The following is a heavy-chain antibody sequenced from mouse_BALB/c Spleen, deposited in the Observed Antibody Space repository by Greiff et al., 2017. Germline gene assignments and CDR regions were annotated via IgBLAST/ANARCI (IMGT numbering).Heavy chain of an antibody. V-gene: IGHV1-39*01. J-gene: IGHJ1*01. CDR3: ARRGRTGTDWYFDV. CDR1: GYSFTGYN. Sequence: VQLKESGPELEKPGASVKISCKASGYSFTGYNMNWVKQSNGKSLEWIGNIDPYYGGTSYNQKFKGKATLTVDKSSSTAYMQLKSLTSEDSAVYYCARRGRTGTDWYFDVWGAGTTVTVSS. CDR2: IDPYYGGT. D-gene: IGHD4-1*01.